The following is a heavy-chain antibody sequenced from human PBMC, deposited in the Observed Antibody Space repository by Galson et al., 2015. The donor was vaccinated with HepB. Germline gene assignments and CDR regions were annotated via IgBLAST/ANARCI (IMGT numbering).Heavy chain of an antibody. D-gene: IGHD6-19*01. CDR1: GYTFTGYY. J-gene: IGHJ4*02. Sequence: SVKLSCKASGYTFTGYYMHWVRQAPGQGLEWMGWINPNSGGTNYAQKFQGRVTMTRDTSISTAYMELSRLRSDDTAVYYCARDEGASGWYSFDYWGKGTLVTVSS. V-gene: IGHV1-2*02. CDR3: ARDEGASGWYSFDY. CDR2: INPNSGGT.